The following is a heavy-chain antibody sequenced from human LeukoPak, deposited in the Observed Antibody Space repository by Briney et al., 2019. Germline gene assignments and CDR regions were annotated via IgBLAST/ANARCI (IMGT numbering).Heavy chain of an antibody. CDR3: AKDEFVASDFTGAFDI. Sequence: GRSLRLSCAASGFTFDDYAMHWVRQAPGKGLEWVSGISWNSVTIVYADSGKGRFTISRDNAKNFLYLQMNSLRAEDMALYYCAKDEFVASDFTGAFDIWGQGTMVTVSS. CDR2: ISWNSVTI. V-gene: IGHV3-9*03. D-gene: IGHD2-8*02. J-gene: IGHJ3*02. CDR1: GFTFDDYA.